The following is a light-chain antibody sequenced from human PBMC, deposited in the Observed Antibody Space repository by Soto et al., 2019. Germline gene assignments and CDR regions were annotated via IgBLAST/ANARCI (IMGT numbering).Light chain of an antibody. J-gene: IGLJ1*01. CDR3: SSYTSSSTIYV. CDR1: SSDVGGYNY. CDR2: EVS. V-gene: IGLV2-14*01. Sequence: QSVLTQPASVSGSPGQSITISCTGTSSDVGGYNYVSWYQQHPGKAPKLMIYEVSNRPSGVSNRFSGSKSGNTASLTISGLQAEDEADYYCSSYTSSSTIYVFGNGTQVTVL.